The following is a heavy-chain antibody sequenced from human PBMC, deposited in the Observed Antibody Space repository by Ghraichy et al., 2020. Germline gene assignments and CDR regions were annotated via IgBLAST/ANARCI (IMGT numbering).Heavy chain of an antibody. Sequence: SETLSLTCTVSGGSISSSSYYWGWIRQPPGKGLEWIGNIYYSGSTYYNPSLKSRVTISVDTSKNQFSLKLSSVTAADTAVYYCASDYGGNSGFDYWGQGTLVTVSS. J-gene: IGHJ4*02. CDR1: GGSISSSSYY. CDR2: IYYSGST. V-gene: IGHV4-39*01. D-gene: IGHD4-23*01. CDR3: ASDYGGNSGFDY.